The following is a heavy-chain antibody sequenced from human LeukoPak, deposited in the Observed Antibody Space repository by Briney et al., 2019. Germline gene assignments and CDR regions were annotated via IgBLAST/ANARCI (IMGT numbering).Heavy chain of an antibody. Sequence: PSETLSLTCTVSGYSISSGYYWGWIQQPPGKGLEWIGSIYHSGSTYYNPSLKSRVTISVDTSKNQFSLKLSSVTAADTAVYYCARGNYYGSGSLFYGWGQGTLVSVSS. CDR1: GYSISSGYY. V-gene: IGHV4-38-2*02. D-gene: IGHD3-10*01. CDR2: IYHSGST. CDR3: ARGNYYGSGSLFYG. J-gene: IGHJ4*02.